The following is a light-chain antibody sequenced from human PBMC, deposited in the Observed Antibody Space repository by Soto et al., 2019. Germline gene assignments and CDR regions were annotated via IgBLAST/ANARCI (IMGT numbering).Light chain of an antibody. Sequence: QSVLTQPASVSGSPGQSITISCTGTSSDVGSYNLVSWYQQHPGKAPKVMIYEVSKRPSGVSNRFSGSKSGNTASLTISGLQAEDEADYYCCSYARGSTFVFGTGTKVTVL. CDR1: SSDVGSYNL. CDR3: CSYARGSTFV. J-gene: IGLJ1*01. V-gene: IGLV2-23*02. CDR2: EVS.